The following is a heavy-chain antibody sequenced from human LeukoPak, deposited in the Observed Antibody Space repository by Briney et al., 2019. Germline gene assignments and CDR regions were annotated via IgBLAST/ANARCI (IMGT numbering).Heavy chain of an antibody. V-gene: IGHV3-23*01. CDR2: LSGSGTSA. Sequence: GGSLRLSCAAPGFTFSNYAMSWVRQAPGKGLEWVSTLSGSGTSAYYADSVKGRFTISRDNSKNTLYLQMNSLRAEDTAVYCCARDVVRGTIRWFDPWGQGTLVTVSS. J-gene: IGHJ5*02. CDR3: ARDVVRGTIRWFDP. CDR1: GFTFSNYA. D-gene: IGHD3-10*01.